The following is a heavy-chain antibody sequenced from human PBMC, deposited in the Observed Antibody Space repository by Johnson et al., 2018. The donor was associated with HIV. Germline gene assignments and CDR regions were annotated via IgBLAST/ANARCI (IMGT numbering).Heavy chain of an antibody. Sequence: VQLVESGGGLVKPGGSLRLSCAASGFTFSDYYMSWIRQAPGKGLEWVANIKQDGSEKYYVDSVKGRFTISRDNAKNSLYLQMNSLRAEDTAVYYCARDTWDLQDDDAFDIWGQGTMVTVSS. V-gene: IGHV3-7*01. CDR1: GFTFSDYY. CDR3: ARDTWDLQDDDAFDI. D-gene: IGHD1-26*01. CDR2: IKQDGSEK. J-gene: IGHJ3*02.